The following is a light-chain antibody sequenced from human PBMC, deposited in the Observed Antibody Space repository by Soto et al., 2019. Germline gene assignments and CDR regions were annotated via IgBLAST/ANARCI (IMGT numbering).Light chain of an antibody. CDR3: SSNAGSNKLV. J-gene: IGLJ3*02. V-gene: IGLV2-8*01. CDR1: SSDVGDYNS. Sequence: QSAPTQPPSASGSPGQSVTISRTGTSSDVGDYNSVSWYQQHPGKAPKLMIYEVNKRPSGVPDRFSGSKSGNTASLTVSGLQAEDEGDYYCSSNAGSNKLVFGGGTQLTVL. CDR2: EVN.